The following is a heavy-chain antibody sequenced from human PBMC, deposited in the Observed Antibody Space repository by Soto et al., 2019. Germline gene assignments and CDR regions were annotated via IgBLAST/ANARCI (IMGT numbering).Heavy chain of an antibody. D-gene: IGHD6-13*01. J-gene: IGHJ4*02. CDR2: IRSKAYGGTT. CDR1: GFTFGDYA. Sequence: EVQLVESGGGLVQPGRSLRLSCTASGFTFGDYAMSWVRQAPGKGLEWVGFIRSKAYGGTTEYAASVKGRFTISRDDSKSIAYLQMNSLKTEDTAVYYCNRDDSGIAAAGSYWGQGTLVTVSS. V-gene: IGHV3-49*04. CDR3: NRDDSGIAAAGSY.